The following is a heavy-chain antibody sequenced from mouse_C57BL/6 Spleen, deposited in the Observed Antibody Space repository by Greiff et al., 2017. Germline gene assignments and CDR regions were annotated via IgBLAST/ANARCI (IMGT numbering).Heavy chain of an antibody. Sequence: VQLQQSGPELVKPGASVKISCKASGYAFSSSWMNWVKQRPGKGLEWIGRIYPGDGDTNYNGKFKGKATLTADKSSSTAYMQLSSLTSEDSAVYFCARQVKSNLDYWGQGTTLTVSS. J-gene: IGHJ2*01. V-gene: IGHV1-82*01. CDR2: IYPGDGDT. D-gene: IGHD1-3*01. CDR1: GYAFSSSW. CDR3: ARQVKSNLDY.